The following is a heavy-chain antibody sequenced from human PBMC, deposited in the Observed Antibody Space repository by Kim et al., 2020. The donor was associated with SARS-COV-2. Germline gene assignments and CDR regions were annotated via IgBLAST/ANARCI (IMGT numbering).Heavy chain of an antibody. V-gene: IGHV3-20*04. D-gene: IGHD6-13*01. CDR3: ARSSSSWYRYYFDY. CDR1: GFTFDDYG. J-gene: IGHJ4*02. CDR2: INWNGGST. Sequence: GGSLRLSCAASGFTFDDYGMSWVRQAPGKGLEWVSGINWNGGSTGYADSVKGRFTISRDNAKNSLYLQMNSLRAEDTALYYCARSSSSWYRYYFDYWGQGTLVTVSS.